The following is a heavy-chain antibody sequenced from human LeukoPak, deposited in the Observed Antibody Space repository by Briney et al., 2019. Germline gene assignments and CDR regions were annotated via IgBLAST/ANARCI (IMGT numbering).Heavy chain of an antibody. CDR1: GFTFSSYE. D-gene: IGHD2-15*01. Sequence: GGSLRLSCAASGFTFSSYEMNWVRQAPGKGLEWVSYISSSGSTIYYADSVKGRFTISRDNAKNTLYLQMNSLRVEDTAVYYCARDLAGSRDKWGQGTLVTVSS. CDR3: ARDLAGSRDK. J-gene: IGHJ4*02. CDR2: ISSSGSTI. V-gene: IGHV3-48*03.